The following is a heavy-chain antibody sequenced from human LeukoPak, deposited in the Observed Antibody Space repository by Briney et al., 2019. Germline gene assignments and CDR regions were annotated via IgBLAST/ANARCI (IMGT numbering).Heavy chain of an antibody. Sequence: PGGSLRLSCAASGFTFSSYAMHWVRQAPGKGLEWVAVISYDGSNKYYADSVKGRFTISRDNSKNTLYLQMNSLRAEDTAVYYCARDPGGAARLVDYWGQGTLVTVSS. J-gene: IGHJ4*02. CDR3: ARDPGGAARLVDY. CDR2: ISYDGSNK. V-gene: IGHV3-30-3*01. CDR1: GFTFSSYA. D-gene: IGHD6-6*01.